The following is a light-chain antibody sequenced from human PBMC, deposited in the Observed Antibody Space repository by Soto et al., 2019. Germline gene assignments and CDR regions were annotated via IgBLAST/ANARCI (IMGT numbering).Light chain of an antibody. Sequence: IVMTQSQATLSVSPGDEVTLSCRASENVGTNLAWYQQKPGQAPRLLIYGSSTRATGIPATFSGSGSGTEFTLTISSLQSEESAIYYCQQYNNWGLSFGGGTKVEIK. V-gene: IGKV3D-15*01. J-gene: IGKJ4*01. CDR2: GSS. CDR1: ENVGTN. CDR3: QQYNNWGLS.